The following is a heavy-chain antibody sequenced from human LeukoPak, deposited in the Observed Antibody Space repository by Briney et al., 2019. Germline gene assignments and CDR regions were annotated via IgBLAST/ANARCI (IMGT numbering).Heavy chain of an antibody. J-gene: IGHJ4*02. Sequence: SETLSLTCTVSGGSISSSSYYWGWIRQPPGKGLEWIGSIYYSGSTYYNPSLKSRVTISVDTSKNQFSLKLSSVTAADTAVYYCASASYIAAAGTGYFDYWGQGTLVTVSS. D-gene: IGHD6-13*01. CDR3: ASASYIAAAGTGYFDY. CDR1: GGSISSSSYY. CDR2: IYYSGST. V-gene: IGHV4-39*01.